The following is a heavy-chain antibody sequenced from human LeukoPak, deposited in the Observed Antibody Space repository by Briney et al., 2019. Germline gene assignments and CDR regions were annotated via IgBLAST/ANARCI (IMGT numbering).Heavy chain of an antibody. V-gene: IGHV3-23*01. CDR3: AKDLLIGGDYDY. D-gene: IGHD4-17*01. CDR1: GFTFSSYG. J-gene: IGHJ4*02. Sequence: GGSLRLSCAASGFTFSSYGMHWVRQAPGKGLEWVSAISGSGGSTYYADSVKGRFTISRDNSKNTLYLQMNSLRAEDTAVYYCAKDLLIGGDYDYWGQGTLVTVSS. CDR2: ISGSGGST.